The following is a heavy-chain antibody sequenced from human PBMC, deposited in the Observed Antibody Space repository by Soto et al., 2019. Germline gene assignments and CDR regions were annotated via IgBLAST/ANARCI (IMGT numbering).Heavy chain of an antibody. CDR1: GFTFSNYA. J-gene: IGHJ4*02. CDR2: ISGSGGST. V-gene: IGHV3-23*01. Sequence: PGGSLRLSCAASGFTFSNYAMNWVRQAPGKGLEWVSAISGSGGSTYYADSVKGRFTISRDNSKNTLYLQMNSLRAEDTAVYYCAKDIILGYCSSTSCYAPLGYFDYWGQGTLVTVSS. CDR3: AKDIILGYCSSTSCYAPLGYFDY. D-gene: IGHD2-2*01.